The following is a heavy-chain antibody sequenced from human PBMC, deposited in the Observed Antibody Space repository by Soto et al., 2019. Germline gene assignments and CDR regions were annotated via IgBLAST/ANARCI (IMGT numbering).Heavy chain of an antibody. CDR1: GDTFNDYY. J-gene: IGHJ6*03. Sequence: QVQLVQSGAEVKRPGASVTVSCRSSGDTFNDYYIHWVRQAHGQGLEWMGWINPNGGVTKYAQKFQGWVSRTRDMSIRTVYMQLSRLRSDDTAVYYCARESAGATANLDYYYFYMDVWGTGTTVTVSS. D-gene: IGHD5-12*01. CDR3: ARESAGATANLDYYYFYMDV. V-gene: IGHV1-2*04. CDR2: INPNGGVT.